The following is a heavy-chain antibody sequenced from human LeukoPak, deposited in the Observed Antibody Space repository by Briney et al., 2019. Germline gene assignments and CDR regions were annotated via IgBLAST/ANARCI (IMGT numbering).Heavy chain of an antibody. CDR1: GGSISSYY. J-gene: IGHJ4*02. V-gene: IGHV4-4*07. CDR3: ARGEVVAGTPGQNSWDS. D-gene: IGHD6-19*01. CDR2: IYTSGST. Sequence: SETLSLTCTVSGGSISSYYWNWIRQPAGKGLEWIGRIYTSGSTNYNPSLKSRVSMSVDTSKNQFSLKLSSVTAADTAVYYCARGEVVAGTPGQNSWDSWGQGTLVTVSS.